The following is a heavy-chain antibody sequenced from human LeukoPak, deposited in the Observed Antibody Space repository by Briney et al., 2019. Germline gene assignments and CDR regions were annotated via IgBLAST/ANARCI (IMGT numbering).Heavy chain of an antibody. D-gene: IGHD1-26*01. J-gene: IGHJ2*01. CDR1: GFRFSDYP. V-gene: IGHV3-30-3*01. CDR3: SRDQGFRSYYGEYFDL. CDR2: ISYDGSNK. Sequence: PGGSLRLSCAASGFRFSDYPMHWVRQAPGKGLDWVAIISYDGSNKDYADSVKGRFTISRDNSKNTLYLQVNSLRSEETAVYYCSRDQGFRSYYGEYFDLWGLGTLVTVSS.